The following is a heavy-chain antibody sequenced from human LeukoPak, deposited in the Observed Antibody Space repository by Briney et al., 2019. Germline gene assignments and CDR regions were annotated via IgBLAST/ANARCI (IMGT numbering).Heavy chain of an antibody. J-gene: IGHJ5*02. D-gene: IGHD6-13*01. V-gene: IGHV4-39*01. CDR2: IYNSGST. CDR1: GGSISSSTYY. CDR3: ARQAYSSNLGWFDP. Sequence: SETLTLTCSVSGGSISSSTYYWGWIRQPPGKGLEWIGNIYNSGSTYYNPSLKSRVTISVDTSKNQFSLKLSSVTAADTAVYYCARQAYSSNLGWFDPWGQGTLVTVSS.